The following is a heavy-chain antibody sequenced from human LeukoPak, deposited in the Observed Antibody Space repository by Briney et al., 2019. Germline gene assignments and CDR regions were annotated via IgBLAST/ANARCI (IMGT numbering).Heavy chain of an antibody. V-gene: IGHV3-66*01. CDR2: IYSGGST. CDR1: GFTVSSNY. Sequence: GGSLRLSCAASGFTVSSNYMSWVRQAPGKGLEWVSVIYSGGSTYYADSVKGRFTISRDNSKNTLYLQMNSLRAEDAAVYYCAREGGGYSYGPDYWGQGTLVTVSS. CDR3: AREGGGYSYGPDY. D-gene: IGHD5-18*01. J-gene: IGHJ4*02.